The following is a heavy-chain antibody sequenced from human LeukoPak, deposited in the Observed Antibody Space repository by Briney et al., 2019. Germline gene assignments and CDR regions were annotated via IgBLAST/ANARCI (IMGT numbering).Heavy chain of an antibody. CDR2: INQGRSEQ. D-gene: IGHD5-12*01. J-gene: IGHJ4*02. V-gene: IGHV3-7*04. CDR3: ARYPSGYDRGFDY. Sequence: GGSLRLSCAASGFIFSSYWMNWVRQAPGKGLEWVANINQGRSEQNYVDSVKGRFTLSRDNAKNSLYLQMNSLRAEDTAVYYCARYPSGYDRGFDYWGQGALVTVSS. CDR1: GFIFSSYW.